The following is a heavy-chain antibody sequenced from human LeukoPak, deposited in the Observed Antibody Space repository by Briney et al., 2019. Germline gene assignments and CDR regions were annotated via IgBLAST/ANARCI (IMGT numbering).Heavy chain of an antibody. D-gene: IGHD2-8*01. CDR1: GSSISSDYY. V-gene: IGHV4-38-2*01. CDR2: IYHDETT. J-gene: IGHJ4*02. CDR3: ANADTEDFFDS. Sequence: PSETLSLTCAVSGSSISSDYYWGWVRQPPGKGLEWVGSIYHDETTYYNPSLKSRVTISLVTSKKQFSLMPASVTAADTAIYYCANADTEDFFDSWGQGILVTVSS.